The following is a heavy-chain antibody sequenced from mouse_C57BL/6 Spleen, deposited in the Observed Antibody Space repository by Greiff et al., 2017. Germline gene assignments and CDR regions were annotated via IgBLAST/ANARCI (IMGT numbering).Heavy chain of an antibody. CDR3: ARVLDYAMDY. CDR1: GYTFTSYW. V-gene: IGHV1-69*01. CDR2: IDPSDSYT. Sequence: VQLQQPGAELVMPGASVKLSCKASGYTFTSYWMHWVKQRPGQGLEWIGEIDPSDSYTNYNQKFKGKSTLTVAKSSSTAYMQLSSLTSEDSAVYYCARVLDYAMDYWGQGTSVTVSS. J-gene: IGHJ4*01.